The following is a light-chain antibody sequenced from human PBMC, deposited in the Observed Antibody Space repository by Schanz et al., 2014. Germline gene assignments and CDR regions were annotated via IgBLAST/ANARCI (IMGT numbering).Light chain of an antibody. Sequence: EIVLTQSPGTLSLSPGERATLSCRASQSLSSDYLAWYQQRPGQAPRLLIYGASSRATGTPDRFSGSGSGTDFTLTISRMEPEDFAVYYCQHRSIWPPGITFGPGTKVVIK. J-gene: IGKJ3*01. CDR1: QSLSSDY. CDR2: GAS. V-gene: IGKV3D-20*02. CDR3: QHRSIWPPGIT.